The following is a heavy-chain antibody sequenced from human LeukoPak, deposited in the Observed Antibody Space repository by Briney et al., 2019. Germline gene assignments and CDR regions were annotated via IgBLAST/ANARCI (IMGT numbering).Heavy chain of an antibody. CDR2: INHSGST. CDR3: ARARADYYDSSGYYLYYYYYYGMDV. CDR1: GGSFSGYY. J-gene: IGHJ6*02. Sequence: SETLSLTCAVYGGSFSGYYWSWIRQPPGKGLEWIGEINHSGSTNYNPSLKSRVTISVDTSKNQFSLKLSSVTAADTAVYYCARARADYYDSSGYYLYYYYYYGMDVWGQGTTVTVSS. V-gene: IGHV4-34*01. D-gene: IGHD3-22*01.